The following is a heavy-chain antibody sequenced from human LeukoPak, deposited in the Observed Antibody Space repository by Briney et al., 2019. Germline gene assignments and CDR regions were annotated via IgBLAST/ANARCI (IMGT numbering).Heavy chain of an antibody. CDR3: ARGGGPREDGYNWNVDY. Sequence: PSQTLSLTCTVSGGSISSGDYYWSWIRQPPGKGLEWIGYIYYSGSTYYNPSLKSRVTISVDTSKNQFSLKLSSVTAADTAVYYCARGGGPREDGYNWNVDYWGQGTLVTASS. V-gene: IGHV4-30-4*01. CDR1: GGSISSGDYY. J-gene: IGHJ4*02. CDR2: IYYSGST. D-gene: IGHD5-24*01.